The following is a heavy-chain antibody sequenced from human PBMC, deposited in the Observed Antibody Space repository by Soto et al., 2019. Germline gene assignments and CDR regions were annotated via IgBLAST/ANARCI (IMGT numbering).Heavy chain of an antibody. V-gene: IGHV4-4*02. J-gene: IGHJ4*02. CDR2: IHHSGKT. Sequence: QVQLQESGPGLVKPSETLSLTCAVSGGSISGSNWWSWVRQPPGKGLEWIGEIHHSGKTNYNPSLKSRVTISVDKSKNQFSLRLSSVTAADTAVYYGARHCSGGGCYYSFDYWGQGTLVTVSS. CDR3: ARHCSGGGCYYSFDY. CDR1: GGSISGSNW. D-gene: IGHD2-15*01.